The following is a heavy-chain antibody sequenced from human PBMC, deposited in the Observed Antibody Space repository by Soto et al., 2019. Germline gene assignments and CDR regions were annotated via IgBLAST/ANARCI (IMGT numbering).Heavy chain of an antibody. CDR3: ARDRPVRGTGGYNWFDP. CDR1: GFTFSSYG. V-gene: IGHV3-33*01. J-gene: IGHJ5*02. Sequence: QVQLVESGGGVVQPGRSLRLSCAASGFTFSSYGMHWVRQAPGKGLEWVAVIWYDGSNKYYADSVKGRFTISRDNSKNTLYLQMNSLRAEDTAVYYCARDRPVRGTGGYNWFDPWGQGTLVTVSS. D-gene: IGHD3-10*01. CDR2: IWYDGSNK.